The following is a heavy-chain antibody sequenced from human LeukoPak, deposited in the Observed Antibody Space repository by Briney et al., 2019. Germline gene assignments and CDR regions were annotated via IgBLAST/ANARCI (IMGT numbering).Heavy chain of an antibody. CDR2: IYWDDDK. CDR1: GFSLSTSGVG. J-gene: IGHJ4*02. D-gene: IGHD3-22*01. CDR3: AHAYYYDSSGLNPFDY. V-gene: IGHV2-5*02. Sequence: GPTLVNPTQTLTLTCTFSGFSLSTSGVGVGWIRQPPGKALEWLALIYWDDDKRYSPSLKSRLTITKDTSKNQVVLTMTNMDPVDTATYYCAHAYYYDSSGLNPFDYWGQGTLVTVSS.